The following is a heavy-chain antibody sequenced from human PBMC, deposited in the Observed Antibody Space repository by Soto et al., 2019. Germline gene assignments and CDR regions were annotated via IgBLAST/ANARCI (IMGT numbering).Heavy chain of an antibody. CDR2: TYFGGST. J-gene: IGHJ4*02. D-gene: IGHD2-8*02. CDR1: GGSITSSPSH. Sequence: PSETLSLTCTVSGGSITSSPSHWGWIRQPPGKGLEWIGSTYFGGSTYYNPSLTGRVTISVDTSKNQVSLNLNSVTAADTAVYYCARPRHHTALVFDYWGQGALVTVSS. V-gene: IGHV4-39*01. CDR3: ARPRHHTALVFDY.